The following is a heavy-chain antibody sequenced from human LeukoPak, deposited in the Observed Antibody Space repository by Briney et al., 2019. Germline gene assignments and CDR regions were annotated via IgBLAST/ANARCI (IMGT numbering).Heavy chain of an antibody. J-gene: IGHJ4*02. Sequence: GESLKISCKGSGYSFTNYWIGWVRQMPGKGLEWMGIIYPGDSDTRYSPSFQGQVTISADKSISTAYLQWSSLKASDTAMYYCARLPDHYYDSSGGFDYWGQGTLVTVSS. CDR2: IYPGDSDT. V-gene: IGHV5-51*01. CDR3: ARLPDHYYDSSGGFDY. CDR1: GYSFTNYW. D-gene: IGHD3-22*01.